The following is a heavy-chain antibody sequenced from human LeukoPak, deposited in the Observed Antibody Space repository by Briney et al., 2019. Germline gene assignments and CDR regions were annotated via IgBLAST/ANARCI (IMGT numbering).Heavy chain of an antibody. Sequence: PSETLSLTCTVSGGSISSYYWSWIRQPPGKGLEWIGYIYYSGSTNYNPSLKSRVTISVDTSKNQFSLKLSSVTAADTAVYYCVRFHDYGDYWDYYYGMDVWGQGTTVTVSS. CDR2: IYYSGST. J-gene: IGHJ6*02. CDR3: VRFHDYGDYWDYYYGMDV. D-gene: IGHD4-17*01. CDR1: GGSISSYY. V-gene: IGHV4-59*08.